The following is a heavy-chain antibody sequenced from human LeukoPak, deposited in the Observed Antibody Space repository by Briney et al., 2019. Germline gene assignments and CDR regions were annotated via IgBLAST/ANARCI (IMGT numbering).Heavy chain of an antibody. D-gene: IGHD3-10*01. Sequence: SQTLSLTSTVSTPLLSSGSSDWSWIRQTAGKGLEWIARINTTQSTHYNPSVKRRFTISGDMSKNQFSLKLSSVTAADAAVYYCARAAFGYYGSGSYYKSGFDYWGQGTLVTVSS. CDR2: INTTQST. V-gene: IGHV4-61*02. J-gene: IGHJ4*02. CDR3: ARAAFGYYGSGSYYKSGFDY. CDR1: TPLLSSGSSD.